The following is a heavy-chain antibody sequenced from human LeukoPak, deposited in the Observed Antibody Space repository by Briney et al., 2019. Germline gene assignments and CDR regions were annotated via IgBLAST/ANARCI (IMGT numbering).Heavy chain of an antibody. V-gene: IGHV3-66*01. CDR2: IYSGGST. CDR3: ARVDYGDYGFDY. J-gene: IGHJ4*02. Sequence: PGGPLRLSCAASGFTVSSNYMSWVRQAPGKGLEWVSVIYSGGSTYYADSVKGRFIISRDNSKNTLYLQMNSLRAEDTAVYYCARVDYGDYGFDYWGQGTLVTVSS. D-gene: IGHD4-17*01. CDR1: GFTVSSNY.